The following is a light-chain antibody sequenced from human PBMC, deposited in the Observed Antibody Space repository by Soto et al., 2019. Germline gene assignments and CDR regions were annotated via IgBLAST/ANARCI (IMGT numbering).Light chain of an antibody. CDR2: YDS. V-gene: IGLV3-21*04. CDR1: NIGSKS. CDR3: QVWDSSSDHVV. J-gene: IGLJ2*01. Sequence: SSELTQPPSVSVAPGKTARITFGGNNIGSKSVHWYQQKPGQAPVLVIYYDSDRPSGIPERFSGSNSGNTATLTISRVEAGDEADYYCQVWDSSSDHVVFGGGTQLTVL.